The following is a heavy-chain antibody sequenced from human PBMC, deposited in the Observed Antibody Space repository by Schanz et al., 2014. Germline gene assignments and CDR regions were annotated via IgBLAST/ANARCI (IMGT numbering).Heavy chain of an antibody. J-gene: IGHJ6*02. CDR2: FYHNEGV. CDR1: GASITTRGYY. CDR3: YGMDV. Sequence: QVQLQEAGPGLVRPSETLSLTCSVAGASITTRGYYWGWVRQAPGMGLEWIGSFYHNEGVYYNPSLKSRVTISIDTSKNQFSLRLTSVTAADTAVYYCYGMDVWGQGTTVTVSS. V-gene: IGHV4-39*07.